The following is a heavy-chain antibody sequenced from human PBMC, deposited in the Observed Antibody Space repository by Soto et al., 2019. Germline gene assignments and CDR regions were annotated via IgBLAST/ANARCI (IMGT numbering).Heavy chain of an antibody. CDR1: GFTFDDYA. CDR3: PKSAGSISGWYSSAANFDY. D-gene: IGHD6-13*01. CDR2: ITWNSGSI. Sequence: GGSLRLSCAASGFTFDDYAMHWVRQAPGKGLEWVSGITWNSGSIGYADSVKGRFTVSRDNAKKSLYLQMNSLRAEDTALYLCPKSAGSISGWYSSAANFDYWGQGNLVTVSS. V-gene: IGHV3-9*01. J-gene: IGHJ4*02.